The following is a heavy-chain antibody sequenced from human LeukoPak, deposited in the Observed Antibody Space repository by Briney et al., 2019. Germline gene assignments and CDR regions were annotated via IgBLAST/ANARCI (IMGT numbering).Heavy chain of an antibody. D-gene: IGHD2-2*01. V-gene: IGHV5-10-1*01. CDR3: ARRGTYCSSTSCSETIDY. Sequence: GESLKISCKGSGYSFTSYWISWVRQMPGKGLEWMGRIDPSDSYTNYSPSFRGHVTISADKSISTAYLQWSSLKASDTAMYYCARRGTYCSSTSCSETIDYWGQGTLVTVSS. CDR2: IDPSDSYT. J-gene: IGHJ4*02. CDR1: GYSFTSYW.